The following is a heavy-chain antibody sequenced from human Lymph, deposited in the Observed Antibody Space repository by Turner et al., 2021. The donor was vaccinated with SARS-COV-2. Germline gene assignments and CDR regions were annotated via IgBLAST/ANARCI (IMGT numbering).Heavy chain of an antibody. D-gene: IGHD6-19*01. CDR3: AIGSAKPQWLDLFGY. Sequence: QVQLVQSGAEVKKPGASVKVSCKVSGSTLTELSMHWVRQAPGKGLEWMGGFDLEDGETIYEQKFQGRVTMTEDTSTDTPYMELSSLRSEDTAVYYCAIGSAKPQWLDLFGYWGQGTLVTVSS. CDR1: GSTLTELS. V-gene: IGHV1-24*01. J-gene: IGHJ4*02. CDR2: FDLEDGET.